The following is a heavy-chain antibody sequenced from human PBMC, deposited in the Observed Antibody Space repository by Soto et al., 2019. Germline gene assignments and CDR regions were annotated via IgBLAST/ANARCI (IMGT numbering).Heavy chain of an antibody. CDR3: ARGSSSYVD. J-gene: IGHJ4*02. CDR1: GGSISSGGYY. Sequence: PSETLSLTCTVSGGSISSGGYYWSWIRQHPGKGLEWIGYIYYSGSTYYNPSLKSRVTISVDTSKNQYSLKLSSVTAADTAVYYCARGSSSYVDWGQGTLVTVYS. D-gene: IGHD6-6*01. CDR2: IYYSGST. V-gene: IGHV4-31*03.